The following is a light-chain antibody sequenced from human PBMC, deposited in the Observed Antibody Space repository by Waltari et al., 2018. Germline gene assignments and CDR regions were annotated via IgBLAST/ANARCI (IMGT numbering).Light chain of an antibody. J-gene: IGKJ3*01. Sequence: EIVLTQSPATLSLSPGERANLSCRASQSVSSYLAWYQQKRGQPPRRLNYDASNRATDIPARFSGSGSGTDFTLTISSLEPEDFAVYYCQQRLGTFGPGTKVEI. CDR1: QSVSSY. CDR2: DAS. CDR3: QQRLGT. V-gene: IGKV3-11*01.